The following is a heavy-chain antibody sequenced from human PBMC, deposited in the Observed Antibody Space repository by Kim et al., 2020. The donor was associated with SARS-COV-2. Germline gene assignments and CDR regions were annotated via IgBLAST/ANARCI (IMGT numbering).Heavy chain of an antibody. CDR2: VYYTGSS. CDR3: ARADTSFVPNGFDV. J-gene: IGHJ3*01. V-gene: IGHV4-59*13. D-gene: IGHD2-8*01. Sequence: SETLSLTCTVSGASMFSFYWTWIRQSPGTGLEWVGHVYYTGSSTYNPSLKGRATISIDTSQSLFSLKLTSVTAADTGVYYCARADTSFVPNGFDVWSPGTMVTVSP. CDR1: GASMFSFY.